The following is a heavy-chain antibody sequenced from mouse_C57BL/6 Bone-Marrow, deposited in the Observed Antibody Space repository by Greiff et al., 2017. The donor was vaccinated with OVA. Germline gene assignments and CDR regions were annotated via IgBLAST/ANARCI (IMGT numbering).Heavy chain of an antibody. Sequence: VMLVESGEGLVKPGGSLKLSCAASGFTFSSYAMSWVRQTPEKRLEWVAYISSGGDYIYYADTVKGRFTISRDNARNTLYLQMSSLKSEDTAMYYCTSLYDGTRDYFDYWGQGTTLTVSS. CDR3: TSLYDGTRDYFDY. CDR1: GFTFSSYA. J-gene: IGHJ2*01. V-gene: IGHV5-9-1*02. CDR2: ISSGGDYI. D-gene: IGHD2-3*01.